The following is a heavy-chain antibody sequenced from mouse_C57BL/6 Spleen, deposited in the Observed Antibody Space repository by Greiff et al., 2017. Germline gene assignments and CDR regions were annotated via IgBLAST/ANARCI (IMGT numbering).Heavy chain of an antibody. CDR2: TYPRDGST. J-gene: IGHJ3*01. CDR1: GYTFTSYD. D-gene: IGHD3-2*02. Sequence: QVQLQQSGPELVKPGASVKLSCKASGYTFTSYDINWVKQRPGQGLEWIGWTYPRDGSTKYNEKFKGNATLTVDTSSSTAYMEIHRLTSEDSAVYFCARSSDSSGRLAYWGQGTLVTVSA. CDR3: ARSSDSSGRLAY. V-gene: IGHV1-85*01.